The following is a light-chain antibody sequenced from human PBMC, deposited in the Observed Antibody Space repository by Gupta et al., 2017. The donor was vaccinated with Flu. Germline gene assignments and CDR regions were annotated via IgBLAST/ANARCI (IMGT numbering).Light chain of an antibody. CDR2: DDS. J-gene: IGLJ3*02. CDR1: NIGSYS. Sequence: SNVLTQPPSVSVAPGQTAKITCGGNNIGSYSVHWYQQMPGQAPILVAYDDSDRPSGIPERFSGSNSGNTATLTITRVEAGDEADYYCQVGHSGSDLWVFGGGTKLTVL. CDR3: QVGHSGSDLWV. V-gene: IGLV3-21*02.